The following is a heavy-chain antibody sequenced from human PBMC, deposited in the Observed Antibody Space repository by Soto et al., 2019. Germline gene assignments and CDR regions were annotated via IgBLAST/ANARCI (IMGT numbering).Heavy chain of an antibody. J-gene: IGHJ4*02. CDR2: INPSGGST. V-gene: IGHV1-46*01. CDR1: GYTFTSYD. D-gene: IGHD3-9*01. Sequence: ASVKVSCKASGYTFTSYDMHWVRQAPGQGLEWMGIINPSGGSTSYAQKFQGRVTISVDTSKNQFSLQVSSVTAADTAVYYCARGFDILNFGFCLDYWGQGTLVTVSS. CDR3: ARGFDILNFGFCLDY.